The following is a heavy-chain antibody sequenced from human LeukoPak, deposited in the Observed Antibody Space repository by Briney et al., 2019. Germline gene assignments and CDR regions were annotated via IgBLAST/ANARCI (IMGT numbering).Heavy chain of an antibody. J-gene: IGHJ5*02. CDR3: ARHGVRGYSYGPNWFDP. V-gene: IGHV4-38-2*01. CDR2: IYHSGST. CDR1: GYSISSGYY. Sequence: PSETLSLTCAVSGYSISSGYYWGWIRQPPGKGLEWVGSIYHSGSTHYNPSLKSRVTISVDTSKNQFSLKLSSVTAADTAVYYCARHGVRGYSYGPNWFDPWGQGTLVTVSS. D-gene: IGHD5-18*01.